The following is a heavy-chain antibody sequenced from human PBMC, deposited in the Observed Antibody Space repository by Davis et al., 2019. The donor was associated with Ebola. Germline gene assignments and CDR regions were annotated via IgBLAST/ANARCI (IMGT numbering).Heavy chain of an antibody. V-gene: IGHV1-18*01. Sequence: AASVKVSCKASGYTFTSYAISWVRQAPGQGLEWMGWISAYNGNTNYAQKLQGRVTMTTDTSTSTAYMELRSLRSDDTAVYYCARVKRYYDFWSGYSEYYGMDVWGQGTTVTVSS. CDR2: ISAYNGNT. CDR1: GYTFTSYA. CDR3: ARVKRYYDFWSGYSEYYGMDV. J-gene: IGHJ6*02. D-gene: IGHD3-3*01.